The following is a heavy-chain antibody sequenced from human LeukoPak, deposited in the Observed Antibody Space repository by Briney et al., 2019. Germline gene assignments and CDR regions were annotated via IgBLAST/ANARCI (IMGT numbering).Heavy chain of an antibody. CDR2: INPNSGGT. CDR3: ARDRSSGWYSWFDP. D-gene: IGHD6-19*01. J-gene: IGHJ5*02. Sequence: ASVKVSCKASGYTFIDDYIYWVRQAPGQGLEWMGWINPNSGGTKYAQKFQGRVTMTRDTSIRTDYMDLSKLRSDDTAVYYCARDRSSGWYSWFDPWGQGTLVTVSS. V-gene: IGHV1-2*02. CDR1: GYTFIDDY.